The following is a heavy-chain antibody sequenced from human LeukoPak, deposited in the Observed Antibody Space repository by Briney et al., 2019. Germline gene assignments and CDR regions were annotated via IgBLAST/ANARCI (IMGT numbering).Heavy chain of an antibody. D-gene: IGHD3-10*01. Sequence: PSETLSLTCAVYGGSFSGYYWSWIRQPPGKGMEWIGEINHSGSTNYNPSPKSRVTISVDTSKNQFSLKLSSVTAADTAVYYCAGIMVRGVFDYWGQGTLVTVSS. CDR3: AGIMVRGVFDY. J-gene: IGHJ4*02. V-gene: IGHV4-34*01. CDR2: INHSGST. CDR1: GGSFSGYY.